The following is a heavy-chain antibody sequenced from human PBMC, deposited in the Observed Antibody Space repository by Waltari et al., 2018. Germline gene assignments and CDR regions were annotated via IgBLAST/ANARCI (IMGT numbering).Heavy chain of an antibody. J-gene: IGHJ6*02. V-gene: IGHV3-30-3*01. CDR2: ISYDGSNK. CDR1: GFTFSSYA. CDR3: ARGRDRYDFWSGYYLGGMDV. D-gene: IGHD3-3*01. Sequence: QVQLVESGGGVVQPGRSLRLSCAASGFTFSSYAMHWVRQAQGKGLGWGAVISYDGSNKYYADSVKGRFTISRDNSKNTLYLQMNSLRAEDTAVYYCARGRDRYDFWSGYYLGGMDVWGQGTTVTVSS.